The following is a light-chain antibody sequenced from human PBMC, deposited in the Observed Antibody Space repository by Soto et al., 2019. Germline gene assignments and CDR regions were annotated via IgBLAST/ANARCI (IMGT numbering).Light chain of an antibody. CDR3: QQFSSPPFFP. CDR1: QSVSSN. Sequence: EIVMTQSPATLSVSPGERATLSCRASQSVSSNLVWYQQKPGQAPRLLIYGASTRATGIPARFSGSGSGTDFTLTISSLQSEDVAIYYCQQFSSPPFFPFGQGTKVEIK. V-gene: IGKV3-15*01. J-gene: IGKJ2*01. CDR2: GAS.